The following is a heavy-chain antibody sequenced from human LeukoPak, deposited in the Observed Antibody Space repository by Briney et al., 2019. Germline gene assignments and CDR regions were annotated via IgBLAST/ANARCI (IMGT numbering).Heavy chain of an antibody. J-gene: IGHJ4*02. Sequence: PGGSLRLSCAASGFTFSNAWMSWVRQAPGKGLEWVGRIKSKTDGGTTDYAAPVKGRFTISRDDSKNTLHLQMNSLKTEDTAVYYCTTEKDTAMVIDYWGQGTLVTVSS. CDR1: GFTFSNAW. CDR2: IKSKTDGGTT. D-gene: IGHD5-18*01. V-gene: IGHV3-15*01. CDR3: TTEKDTAMVIDY.